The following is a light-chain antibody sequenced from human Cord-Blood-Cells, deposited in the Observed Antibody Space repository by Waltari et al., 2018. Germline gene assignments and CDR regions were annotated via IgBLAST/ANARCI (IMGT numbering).Light chain of an antibody. V-gene: IGLV1-40*01. J-gene: IGLJ3*02. CDR2: GNS. CDR3: QSYDSSLRGV. CDR1: RFTTAAGYA. Sequence: QSVLTQPPSVSGAPGQRVTISCTGRRFTTAAGYAVHRYHQLPGTAPKLLIYGNSNRPSGVPDRFSGSKSGTSASLAITGLQAEDEADYYCQSYDSSLRGVFGGGTKLTVL.